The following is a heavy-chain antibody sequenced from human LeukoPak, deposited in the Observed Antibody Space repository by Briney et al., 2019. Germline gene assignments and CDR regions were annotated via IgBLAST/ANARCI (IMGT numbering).Heavy chain of an antibody. CDR1: GYTFTTYP. V-gene: IGHV1-3*01. CDR2: INAGNGNT. CDR3: AREGVYYNSGSFYFDY. Sequence: GASVKVSCKVSGYTFTTYPMHWLRQAPGQGLEWMGWINAGNGNTKYSQRFQDRVTITRDTSANIVYMELSSLRSEDTAVYYCAREGVYYNSGSFYFDYWGQGTLATVSS. J-gene: IGHJ4*02. D-gene: IGHD3-10*01.